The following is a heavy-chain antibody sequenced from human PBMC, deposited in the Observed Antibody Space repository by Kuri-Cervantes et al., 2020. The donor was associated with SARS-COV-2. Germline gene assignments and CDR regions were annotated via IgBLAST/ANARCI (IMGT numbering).Heavy chain of an antibody. Sequence: ESLKISCTVSGGSISSSSYYWGWIRQPPGKGLEWIGSIYYSGSTYYNPSLKSRVTISVDTSKNQFSLKMSSVTAADTAVYYCARALSDLSNVLLWFGEKLRFDPWGQGTRVTVSS. CDR1: GGSISSSSYY. V-gene: IGHV4-39*07. D-gene: IGHD3-10*01. CDR2: IYYSGST. J-gene: IGHJ5*02. CDR3: ARALSDLSNVLLWFGEKLRFDP.